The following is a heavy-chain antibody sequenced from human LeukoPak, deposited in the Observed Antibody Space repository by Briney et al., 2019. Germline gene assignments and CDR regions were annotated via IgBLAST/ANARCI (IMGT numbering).Heavy chain of an antibody. D-gene: IGHD4-17*01. CDR3: AREGYYGDYEDY. V-gene: IGHV3-7*01. CDR2: IKQDGSDK. Sequence: GGSLRLSCAASGFTFSSYWMSWVRQAPGKGLEWVANIKQDGSDKNYVDSVKGRFTISRDNAKNSLFLQMNSLRAEDTAVYYCAREGYYGDYEDYWGQGTLVTVSS. J-gene: IGHJ4*02. CDR1: GFTFSSYW.